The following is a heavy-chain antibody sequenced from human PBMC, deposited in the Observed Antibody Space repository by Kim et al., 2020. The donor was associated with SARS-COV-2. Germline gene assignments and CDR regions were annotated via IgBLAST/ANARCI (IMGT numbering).Heavy chain of an antibody. Sequence: SVKVSCKASGGTFSSYAISWVRQAPGQGLEWMGGIIPIFGTANYAQKFQGRVTITADESTSTAYMELSSLRSEDTAVYYCAGRGGDDYGDYYYYYGMDVWGQGTTVTVSS. J-gene: IGHJ6*02. V-gene: IGHV1-69*13. D-gene: IGHD4-17*01. CDR2: IIPIFGTA. CDR1: GGTFSSYA. CDR3: AGRGGDDYGDYYYYYGMDV.